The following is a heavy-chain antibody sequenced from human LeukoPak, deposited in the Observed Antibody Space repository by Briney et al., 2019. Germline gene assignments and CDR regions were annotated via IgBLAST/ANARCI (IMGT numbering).Heavy chain of an antibody. CDR1: GFSFSSSG. CDR2: SGTDGDT. CDR3: AKKRPGNYPYDS. D-gene: IGHD3-22*01. J-gene: IGHJ4*02. Sequence: QSGGSLRLSCAASGFSFSSSGMNWVRQAPGKGLEWVSTSGTDGDTYYADSVKGRFTISRDNSKNTLYLQMTSLRAEDTAVYYCAKKRPGNYPYDSWGQGTLVTVSP. V-gene: IGHV3-23*01.